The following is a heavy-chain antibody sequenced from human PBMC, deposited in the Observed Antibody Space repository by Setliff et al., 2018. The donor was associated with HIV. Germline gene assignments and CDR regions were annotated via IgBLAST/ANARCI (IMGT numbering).Heavy chain of an antibody. CDR1: GGTFTSYY. Sequence: ASVKVSCKASGGTFTSYYMHWVRRAPGQGLEWMGMISTSGASTKYAQRLQGRVTLTRDTSSSTVYVELSSLRSDDTAVYYCAREAEQGERSSSWYFDYWGQGTLVTVSS. V-gene: IGHV1-46*01. CDR2: ISTSGAST. D-gene: IGHD6-6*01. J-gene: IGHJ4*02. CDR3: AREAEQGERSSSWYFDY.